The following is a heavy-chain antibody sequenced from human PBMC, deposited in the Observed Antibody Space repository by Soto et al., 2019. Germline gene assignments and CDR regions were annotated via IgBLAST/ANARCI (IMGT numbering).Heavy chain of an antibody. V-gene: IGHV5-10-1*01. Sequence: PGESLKISCKGSGYSFTSYWISWVRQMPGKGLEWMGRIDPSDSYTNYSPSFQGHVTISADKSISTAYLQWSSLKASDTVMYYCASIAAAGNSPYYGMDVWGQGTTVTVS. J-gene: IGHJ6*02. CDR1: GYSFTSYW. CDR3: ASIAAAGNSPYYGMDV. CDR2: IDPSDSYT. D-gene: IGHD6-13*01.